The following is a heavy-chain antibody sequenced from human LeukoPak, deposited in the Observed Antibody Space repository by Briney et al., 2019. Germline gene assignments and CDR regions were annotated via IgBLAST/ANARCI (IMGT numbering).Heavy chain of an antibody. D-gene: IGHD5-18*01. V-gene: IGHV1-2*02. Sequence: ASVKVSCKASGYTFTASFLHWVRQAPGQGLEWMGWINPSSGDTNPVQKFQDRVTMTMDTSSSTAYMELSRLRSDDTAMYYCAKDQGRGYTYGLYYFDYWGQGTLVTVSS. CDR3: AKDQGRGYTYGLYYFDY. J-gene: IGHJ4*02. CDR1: GYTFTASF. CDR2: INPSSGDT.